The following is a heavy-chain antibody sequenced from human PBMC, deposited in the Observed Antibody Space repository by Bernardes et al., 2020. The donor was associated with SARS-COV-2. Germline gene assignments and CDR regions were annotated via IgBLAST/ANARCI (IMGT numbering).Heavy chain of an antibody. CDR2: IRSKDFRGTT. CDR1: GFTFENYA. CDR3: TSHPRSRRTWYLYSDY. J-gene: IGHJ4*02. V-gene: IGHV3-49*04. D-gene: IGHD3-16*01. Sequence: GGSLRLSCAASGFTFENYAMSWVRQAPGKGLEWIGFIRSKDFRGTTEYAASMKGRFTISRDDSKSIAYLQVTSLETEDTAVYYCTSHPRSRRTWYLYSDYWGQGTLVTVSS.